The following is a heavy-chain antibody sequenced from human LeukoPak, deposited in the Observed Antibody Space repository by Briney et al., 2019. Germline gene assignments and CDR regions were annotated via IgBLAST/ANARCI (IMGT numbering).Heavy chain of an antibody. J-gene: IGHJ4*02. V-gene: IGHV1-69*13. CDR2: IIPIFGTA. CDR1: GYTFTSYD. Sequence: GASVKVSCKASGYTFTSYDINWVRQATGQGLEWMGGIIPIFGTANYAQKFQGRVTITADESTSTAYMELSSLRSEDTAVYYCARASMYDFWSGYPTYFDYWGQGTLVTVSS. D-gene: IGHD3-3*01. CDR3: ARASMYDFWSGYPTYFDY.